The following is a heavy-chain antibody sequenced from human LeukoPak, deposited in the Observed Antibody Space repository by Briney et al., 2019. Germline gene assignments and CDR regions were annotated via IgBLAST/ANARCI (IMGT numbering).Heavy chain of an antibody. V-gene: IGHV1-18*01. CDR2: ISAYNGNT. J-gene: IGHJ6*03. Sequence: GASVKVSCKASGYTFTSYGISWVRQAPGQGLEWMGWISAYNGNTNYAQKLQGRVTMTTDTSTSTAYMELRSLRSDDTAVYYCAREVSGTKVGYYYYYMDVWGKGTTVTVSS. D-gene: IGHD1-7*01. CDR1: GYTFTSYG. CDR3: AREVSGTKVGYYYYYMDV.